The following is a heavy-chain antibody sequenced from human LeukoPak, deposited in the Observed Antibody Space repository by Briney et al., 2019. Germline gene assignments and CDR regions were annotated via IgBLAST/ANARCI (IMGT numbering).Heavy chain of an antibody. Sequence: VASVKVSCKASGYTFTGYYMHWVRQAPGQGLEWMGWINPNSGGTNYAQKFQGRVTMTRDTSISTAYMELIRLRSDDTAVYYCGGAVAVAGYFDSWGQGTLVTVSS. J-gene: IGHJ4*02. V-gene: IGHV1-2*02. D-gene: IGHD6-19*01. CDR3: GGAVAVAGYFDS. CDR2: INPNSGGT. CDR1: GYTFTGYY.